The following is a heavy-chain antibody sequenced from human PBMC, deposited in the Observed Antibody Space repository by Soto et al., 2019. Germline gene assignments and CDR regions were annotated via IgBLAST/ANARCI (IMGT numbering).Heavy chain of an antibody. CDR3: ARTPIVVVVAATPRAFDI. CDR1: GGSFSGYY. J-gene: IGHJ3*02. Sequence: QVQLQQWGAGLLKPSETLSLTCAVYGGSFSGYYWSWIRQPPGKGLEWIGEINHSGSTNYNPSLKSRVTISGDTSKNQFALKLSSVTAADTAVYYCARTPIVVVVAATPRAFDIWGQGTMVTVSS. CDR2: INHSGST. V-gene: IGHV4-34*01. D-gene: IGHD2-15*01.